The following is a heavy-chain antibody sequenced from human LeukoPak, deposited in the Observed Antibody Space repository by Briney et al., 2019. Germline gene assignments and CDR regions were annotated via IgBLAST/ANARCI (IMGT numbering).Heavy chain of an antibody. CDR2: INPNSGGA. CDR3: ARDQGATTFGFDY. D-gene: IGHD1-26*01. V-gene: IGHV1-2*02. Sequence: ASVKVSCKASGYTLTDYYMHWVRQAPGQGLEWMGWINPNSGGANFAQKFQGRVTMTRDTSISTAYMELSRLRSDDTAVYYCARDQGATTFGFDYWGQGTLVTVSS. J-gene: IGHJ4*02. CDR1: GYTLTDYY.